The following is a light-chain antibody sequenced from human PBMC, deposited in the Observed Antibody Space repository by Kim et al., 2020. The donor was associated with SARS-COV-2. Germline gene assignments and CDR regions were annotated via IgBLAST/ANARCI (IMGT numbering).Light chain of an antibody. J-gene: IGKJ5*01. CDR1: ESIRID. Sequence: ASVGETVSITCRASESIRIDVGCYQQNPGRAPKRLSYGASSVPSGVPERFSGSGSGTEFTLTISRLQPEDFATHFCLQHNTYPITFGQGTRLEIK. CDR3: LQHNTYPIT. V-gene: IGKV1-17*01. CDR2: GAS.